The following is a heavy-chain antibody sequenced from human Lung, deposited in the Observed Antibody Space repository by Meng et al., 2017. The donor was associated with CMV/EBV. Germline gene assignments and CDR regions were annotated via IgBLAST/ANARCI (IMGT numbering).Heavy chain of an antibody. CDR3: AREYWGPDY. D-gene: IGHD7-27*01. CDR2: INEDGSVK. Sequence: GGSXRLSCAASGFTFTNYWITWVRQAPGKGLEGVANINEDGSVKHFVDSVKGRFTMSRDNAKNSVYLQMNGLRADDTAVYYCAREYWGPDYWGQGTLVTVSS. CDR1: GFTFTNYW. J-gene: IGHJ4*02. V-gene: IGHV3-7*01.